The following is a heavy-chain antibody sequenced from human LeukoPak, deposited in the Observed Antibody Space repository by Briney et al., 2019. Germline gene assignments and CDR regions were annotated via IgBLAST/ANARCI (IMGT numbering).Heavy chain of an antibody. V-gene: IGHV1-3*03. Sequence: ASVKVSCKASGYTFTSYVVHRVRQAPGQRLEWMGWISAGNGNTKYSQEFHGRVTITSDTSASTAYMELSSLRSEDMAVYYCATPLYDSSGYYGAFDIWGQGTMVTVSS. CDR1: GYTFTSYV. CDR3: ATPLYDSSGYYGAFDI. J-gene: IGHJ3*02. CDR2: ISAGNGNT. D-gene: IGHD3-22*01.